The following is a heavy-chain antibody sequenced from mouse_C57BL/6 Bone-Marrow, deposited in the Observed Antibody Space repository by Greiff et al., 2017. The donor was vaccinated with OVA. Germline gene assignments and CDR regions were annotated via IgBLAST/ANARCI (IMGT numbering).Heavy chain of an antibody. V-gene: IGHV5-6*01. CDR3: ARHGGP. CDR2: ISSGGSYT. Sequence: VQLKESGGDLVKPGGSLKLSCAASGFTFSSYGMSWVRQTPDKRLEWVATISSGGSYTYYPDSVKGRFTISRDNAKNTLYLQMSSLKSEDTAMYYCARHGGPWGQGTLVTVSA. CDR1: GFTFSSYG. J-gene: IGHJ3*01.